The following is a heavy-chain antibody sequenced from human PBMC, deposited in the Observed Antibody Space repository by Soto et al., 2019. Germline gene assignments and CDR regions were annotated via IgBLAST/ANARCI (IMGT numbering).Heavy chain of an antibody. Sequence: ASVKVSCKASGYTFTSYYMHWVRQAPGQGLEWMGIINPSGGSTSYAQKFQGRVTMTRDTSTSTVYMELSSLRSEDTAVYYCASSMIQPYYYYYGMDVSGQGTTVTVSS. CDR2: INPSGGST. J-gene: IGHJ6*02. V-gene: IGHV1-46*01. D-gene: IGHD3-22*01. CDR1: GYTFTSYY. CDR3: ASSMIQPYYYYYGMDV.